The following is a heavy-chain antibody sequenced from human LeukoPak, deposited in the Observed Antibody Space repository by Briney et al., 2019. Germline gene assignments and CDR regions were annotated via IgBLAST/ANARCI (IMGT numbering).Heavy chain of an antibody. J-gene: IGHJ5*02. V-gene: IGHV3-48*01. Sequence: ETLSLTCTVSGGSISSSSYYWGWIRQAPGKGLEWVSYISSSSSTIYYADSVKGRFTISRDNAKNSLYLQMNSLRAEDTAVYYCARGGGWFDPWGQGTLVTVSS. CDR2: ISSSSSTI. CDR1: GGSISSSS. CDR3: ARGGGWFDP.